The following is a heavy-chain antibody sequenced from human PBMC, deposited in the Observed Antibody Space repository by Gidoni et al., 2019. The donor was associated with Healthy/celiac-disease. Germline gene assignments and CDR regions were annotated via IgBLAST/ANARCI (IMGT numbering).Heavy chain of an antibody. J-gene: IGHJ2*01. Sequence: QVKLQESGPGLVQPSETLSLTCAVSGYSISSGYYWGWIRPPPGKGLEWIGSIYHSGSTYSNPSLKSRVTISVDTSKNQFSLKLSSVTAADTAVYYCARATVTTSGYFDLWGRGTLVTVSS. V-gene: IGHV4-38-2*01. CDR3: ARATVTTSGYFDL. CDR2: IYHSGST. D-gene: IGHD4-17*01. CDR1: GYSISSGYY.